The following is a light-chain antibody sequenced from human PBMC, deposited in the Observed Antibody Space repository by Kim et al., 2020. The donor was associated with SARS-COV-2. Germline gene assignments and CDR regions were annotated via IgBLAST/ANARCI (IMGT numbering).Light chain of an antibody. CDR2: AAS. Sequence: SSSGGDRLTIACRASHGIAYYLNWYQRESGKAPNLLIYAASSLQSGVPSSFSGGVSGTDFTLTISSLQPEDFATYYCQQAYSLPYTFGQGTKLEI. J-gene: IGKJ2*01. CDR1: HGIAYY. CDR3: QQAYSLPYT. V-gene: IGKV1-39*01.